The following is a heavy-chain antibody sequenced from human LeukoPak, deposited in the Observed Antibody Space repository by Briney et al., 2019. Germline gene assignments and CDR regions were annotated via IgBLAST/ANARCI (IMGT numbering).Heavy chain of an antibody. Sequence: GGSLRLSCAASGFTFSSYWMHWVRQAPGKGLVWVSRINSDGSSTSYADSVKGRFTISRDNAKNTLYLQMNSLRAEDTAVYYCAKSGGYCGGDCYSPYYFDYWGQGTLVTVSS. CDR2: INSDGSST. D-gene: IGHD2-21*02. J-gene: IGHJ4*02. CDR3: AKSGGYCGGDCYSPYYFDY. CDR1: GFTFSSYW. V-gene: IGHV3-74*01.